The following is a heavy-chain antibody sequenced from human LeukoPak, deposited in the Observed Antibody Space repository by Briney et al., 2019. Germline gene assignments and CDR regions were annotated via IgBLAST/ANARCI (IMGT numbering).Heavy chain of an antibody. CDR3: AREAAVAGIYFDS. J-gene: IGHJ4*02. CDR2: ISYDGSST. Sequence: GGSLRLSCVASGFTFSTYWMHWVRQAPGKGLGWVSRISYDGSSTNYADSVKGRFSISRDNAKNTVYLQMNSLRAGDTAVYYCAREAAVAGIYFDSWGQGTLVTVSS. V-gene: IGHV3-74*01. D-gene: IGHD6-19*01. CDR1: GFTFSTYW.